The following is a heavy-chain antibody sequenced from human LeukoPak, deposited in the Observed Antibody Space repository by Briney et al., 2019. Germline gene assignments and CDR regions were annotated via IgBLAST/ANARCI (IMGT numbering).Heavy chain of an antibody. V-gene: IGHV3-23*01. CDR3: AKVSGGGLYYDGMDV. Sequence: GRSLRLSCAPSGFTFSRHGMHWVRQAPGKGLEWVSVISGSGGTTYYADSVKGRFTISRDSSKNTLYLQMNSLRAEDTAVYYCAKVSGGGLYYDGMDVWGQGTTVTVSS. J-gene: IGHJ6*02. CDR2: ISGSGGTT. D-gene: IGHD1-14*01. CDR1: GFTFSRHG.